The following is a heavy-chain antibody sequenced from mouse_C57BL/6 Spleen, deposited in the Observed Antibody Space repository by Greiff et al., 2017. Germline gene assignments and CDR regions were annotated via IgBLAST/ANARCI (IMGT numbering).Heavy chain of an antibody. D-gene: IGHD2-1*01. CDR3: ARNYKNLYAMDY. CDR1: GFNFKNNY. V-gene: IGHV14-3*01. J-gene: IGHJ4*01. CDR2: IDPANGNT. Sequence: VQLQQSVAELVRPGASVKLSCTASGFNFKNNYMPWVKQRPEQGLEWIGKIDPANGNTNYATKFQGKATITADPSANTAYLQLSSLTSADTAIYYCARNYKNLYAMDYWGQGTSVTVSS.